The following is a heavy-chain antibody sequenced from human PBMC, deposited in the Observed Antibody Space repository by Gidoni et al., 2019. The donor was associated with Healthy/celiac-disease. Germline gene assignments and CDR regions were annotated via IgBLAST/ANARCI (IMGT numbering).Heavy chain of an antibody. CDR2: IWYDGSNE. CDR1: GFTFSSYG. D-gene: IGHD5-12*01. J-gene: IGHJ4*02. Sequence: QVQLVESGGGVVQPGRSLRLSCAASGFTFSSYGMHWVRQAPGKGLEWVAVIWYDGSNEYYAESVKGRFTISRDNSKNTLSLQMNSLRAEDTAVYYCARGGEYSGLLGGYWGQGTLVTVSS. CDR3: ARGGEYSGLLGGY. V-gene: IGHV3-33*01.